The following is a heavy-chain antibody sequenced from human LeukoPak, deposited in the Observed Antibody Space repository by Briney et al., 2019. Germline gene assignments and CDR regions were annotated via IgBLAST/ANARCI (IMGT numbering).Heavy chain of an antibody. CDR3: ARDRGGSSGWSESFEY. D-gene: IGHD6-19*01. Sequence: SETLSLTCTVSGGSIIRYYWSWIRQSPWKGREGIGYLYHSETTKYNPSLKSRVTISVDTSKNQLSLHLTSVTAADTAVYYCARDRGGSSGWSESFEYWGQGTLVTVSS. CDR2: LYHSETT. V-gene: IGHV4-59*01. J-gene: IGHJ4*02. CDR1: GGSIIRYY.